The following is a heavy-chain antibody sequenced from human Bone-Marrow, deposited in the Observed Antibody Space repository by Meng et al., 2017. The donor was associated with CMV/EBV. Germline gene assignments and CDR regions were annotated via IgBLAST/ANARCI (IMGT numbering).Heavy chain of an antibody. J-gene: IGHJ6*02. V-gene: IGHV3-7*01. CDR3: ARVARGSARISYYDGMDV. D-gene: IGHD3-10*01. CDR1: GFTFSSYW. CDR2: IKQDGSEK. Sequence: GESLKISCAASGFTFSSYWMSWVRQAPGKGLERVANIKQDGSEKYYVDSVKGRFTISRDNSKNTLYLQMNSLRAEDTAAYYCARVARGSARISYYDGMDVWGQGTTVTVSS.